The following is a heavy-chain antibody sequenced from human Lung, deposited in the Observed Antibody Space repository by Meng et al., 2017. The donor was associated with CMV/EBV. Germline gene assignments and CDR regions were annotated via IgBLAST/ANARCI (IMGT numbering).Heavy chain of an antibody. CDR2: IYWNDDK. D-gene: IGHD3-22*01. J-gene: IGHJ4*02. CDR3: AHRIVRRGYYDY. Sequence: SPXLVXPTQTLTLTSTFSGFSLSTNGVGVGWIRQPPGKTLEWFALIYWNDDKRYRPSLRNRLKISKDTSKNQVVLTMTNMDPADTGTYYCAHRIVRRGYYDYWXQGIXVTVSS. CDR1: GFSLSTNGVG. V-gene: IGHV2-5*01.